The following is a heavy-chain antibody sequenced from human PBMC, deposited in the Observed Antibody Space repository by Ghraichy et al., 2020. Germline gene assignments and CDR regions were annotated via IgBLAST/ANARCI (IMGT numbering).Heavy chain of an antibody. D-gene: IGHD1-26*01. CDR3: ARDSPVPVGLFTYFDY. CDR2: IYHSGST. J-gene: IGHJ4*02. V-gene: IGHV4-4*02. CDR1: GGSISSSNW. Sequence: SETLSLTCAVSGGSISSSNWWSWVRQPPGKGLEWIGEIYHSGSTNYNPSLKSRVTISVDKSKNQFSLKLSSVTAADTAVYYCARDSPVPVGLFTYFDYWGQGTLVTVSS.